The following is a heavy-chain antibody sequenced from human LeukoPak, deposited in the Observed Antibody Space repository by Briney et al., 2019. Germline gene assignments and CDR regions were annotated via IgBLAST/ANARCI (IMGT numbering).Heavy chain of an antibody. CDR3: ARGGDSSGYYYNYYYYYMDV. CDR2: MNPNSGNT. V-gene: IGHV1-8*01. Sequence: PSVKVSCKASGYTFTSYDISWARQATGQGLEWMGWMNPNSGNTGYAQKFQGRVTMTRNTSISTAYMELSSLRSEDTAVYYCARGGDSSGYYYNYYYYYMDVWGKGTTVTASS. CDR1: GYTFTSYD. D-gene: IGHD3-22*01. J-gene: IGHJ6*03.